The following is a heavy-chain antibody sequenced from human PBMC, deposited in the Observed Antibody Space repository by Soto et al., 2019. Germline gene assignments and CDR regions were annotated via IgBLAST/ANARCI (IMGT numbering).Heavy chain of an antibody. V-gene: IGHV4-59*01. D-gene: IGHD4-17*01. CDR3: ARFYGDYLNWFDP. CDR1: GDSISSYY. Sequence: PSETLSLTCAVSGDSISSYYCMWIRQPPGKGLESIGYLYYGRSANYNPSLKSRVTLSVDTSTNQCALTLSSMTAADTAVYYCARFYGDYLNWFDPWGQGTLVTVSS. CDR2: LYYGRSA. J-gene: IGHJ5*02.